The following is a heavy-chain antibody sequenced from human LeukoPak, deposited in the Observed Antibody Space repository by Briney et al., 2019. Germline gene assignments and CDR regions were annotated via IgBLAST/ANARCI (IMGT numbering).Heavy chain of an antibody. J-gene: IGHJ4*02. Sequence: GSLRLSCAASGFTVSSNYMSWVRQAPGKGLEWASVIYSGGSTYYADSVKGRFTISRDNSKNTLYLQMNSLRAEDTAVYYCAKASEQLDFDYWGQGTLVTVSS. CDR3: AKASEQLDFDY. CDR2: IYSGGST. V-gene: IGHV3-66*01. CDR1: GFTVSSNY. D-gene: IGHD6-6*01.